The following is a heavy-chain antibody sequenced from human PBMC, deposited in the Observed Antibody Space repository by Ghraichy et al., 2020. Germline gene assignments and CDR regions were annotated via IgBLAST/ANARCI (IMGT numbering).Heavy chain of an antibody. CDR3: ASGTGYYYDSSGYYSFQH. D-gene: IGHD3-22*01. CDR1: GGSISSYY. Sequence: ETLSLTCTVSGGSISSYYWSWIRQPPGKGLEWIGYIYYSGSTNYNPSLKSRVTISVDTSKNQFSLKLSSVTAADTAVYYCASGTGYYYDSSGYYSFQHWGQGTLVTVSS. V-gene: IGHV4-59*01. CDR2: IYYSGST. J-gene: IGHJ1*01.